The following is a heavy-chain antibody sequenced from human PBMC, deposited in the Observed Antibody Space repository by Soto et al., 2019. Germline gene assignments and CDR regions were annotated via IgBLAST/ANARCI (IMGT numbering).Heavy chain of an antibody. V-gene: IGHV3-23*01. CDR3: ARRALPAAISDSVVFDY. D-gene: IGHD2-2*01. J-gene: IGHJ4*02. Sequence: VQLLESGVGLVQPGGSLRLSCVASGFTFASYAMSWVRQAPGKGLAWVSAISGSGGSAYYADSAKGRFAMSRDNSKNTLYVQLTSLRAEDTAVYYCARRALPAAISDSVVFDYWGQGTLVTVSS. CDR2: ISGSGGSA. CDR1: GFTFASYA.